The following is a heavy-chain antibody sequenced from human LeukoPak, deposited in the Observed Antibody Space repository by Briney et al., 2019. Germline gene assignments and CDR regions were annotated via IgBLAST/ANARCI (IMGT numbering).Heavy chain of an antibody. D-gene: IGHD6-13*01. J-gene: IGHJ5*02. CDR2: INPNSGGT. V-gene: IGHV1-2*02. CDR3: ASPGYSSSGNWFDP. CDR1: GYTFTGYY. Sequence: ASVKVSCKVSGYTFTGYYMHWVRQAPGQGLEWMGWINPNSGGTNYAQKFQGRVTMTRDTSISTAYMELSRLRSDDTAVYYCASPGYSSSGNWFDPWGQGTLVTVSS.